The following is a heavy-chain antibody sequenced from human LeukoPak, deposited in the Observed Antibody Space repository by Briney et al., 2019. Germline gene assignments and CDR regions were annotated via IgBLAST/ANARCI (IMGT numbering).Heavy chain of an antibody. D-gene: IGHD4-23*01. V-gene: IGHV3-30-3*01. Sequence: PGRSLRLSCAASGFTFSSYAMHWVRQAPGKGLEWVAVISYDGSNKYYADSVKGRFTISRDNSKNTLYLQMNSLRAEDTAVYYCARDFASVVTPVGITTELDYWGQGTLVTVSS. J-gene: IGHJ4*02. CDR3: ARDFASVVTPVGITTELDY. CDR2: ISYDGSNK. CDR1: GFTFSSYA.